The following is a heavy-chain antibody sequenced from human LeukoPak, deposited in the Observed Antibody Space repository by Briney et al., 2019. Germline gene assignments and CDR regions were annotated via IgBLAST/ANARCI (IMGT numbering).Heavy chain of an antibody. CDR1: GGTFSSYA. CDR2: IIPIFGTA. D-gene: IGHD2-2*01. CDR3: ARASTPYAPAFYGMDV. J-gene: IGHJ6*04. Sequence: SVTVSFKASGGTFSSYAISWVRQAPGQGLEWMGGIIPIFGTANYAQKFQGRVTITADKSTSTAYMELSSLRSEDTAVYYCARASTPYAPAFYGMDVWGKGTTVTVSS. V-gene: IGHV1-69*06.